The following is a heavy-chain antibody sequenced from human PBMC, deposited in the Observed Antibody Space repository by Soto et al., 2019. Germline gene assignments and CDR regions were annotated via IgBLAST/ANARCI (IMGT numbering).Heavy chain of an antibody. CDR3: ARIRATDYVIDY. J-gene: IGHJ4*02. Sequence: EVHLEESGGDLVQPGGSLRLSCSASGFIFGFYWMTWVRQAPGKGLEWVANIERHGNDKYYVDSVTGRFTISRDNAQNSLFLQMNNLRAEDTAAYFCARIRATDYVIDYWGQGTLVTVSS. CDR1: GFIFGFYW. D-gene: IGHD3-10*02. V-gene: IGHV3-7*03. CDR2: IERHGNDK.